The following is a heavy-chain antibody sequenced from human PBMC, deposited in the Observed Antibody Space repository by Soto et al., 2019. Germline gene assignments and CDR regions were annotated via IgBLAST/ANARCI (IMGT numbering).Heavy chain of an antibody. J-gene: IGHJ6*03. CDR3: ARDSVEQLVRRGFYYYDMDV. CDR2: IISSSGSI. V-gene: IGHV3-21*01. D-gene: IGHD6-6*01. CDR1: GVTFSSFS. Sequence: EVQLVESGGGLVKPGGSLRLSCAASGVTFSSFSFNWVRQAPGKGLEWVSFIISSSGSIYYADSVKGRFTISRDNAKNSLYLKMNSLKDEDTAVYYCARDSVEQLVRRGFYYYDMDVWGKGTTVTVSS.